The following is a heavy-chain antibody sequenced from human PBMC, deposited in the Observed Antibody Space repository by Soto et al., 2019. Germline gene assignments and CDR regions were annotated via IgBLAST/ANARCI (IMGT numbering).Heavy chain of an antibody. CDR1: GGTFSSYA. D-gene: IGHD3-3*01. CDR3: ATRRLRGYDSNSNFDY. J-gene: IGHJ4*02. Sequence: SVKVSCKASGGTFSSYAISWVRQAPGQGLEWMGGIIPIFGTANYAQKFQGRVTITADESTSTAYMELSSLRSEDTAVYYCATRRLRGYDSNSNFDYWGQGTLVTVS. V-gene: IGHV1-69*13. CDR2: IIPIFGTA.